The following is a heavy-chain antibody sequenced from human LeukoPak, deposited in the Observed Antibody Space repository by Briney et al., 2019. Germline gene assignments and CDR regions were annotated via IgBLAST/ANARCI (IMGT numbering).Heavy chain of an antibody. J-gene: IGHJ6*02. V-gene: IGHV1-2*02. Sequence: EASVKVSCKASGYTFTGYYMHWVRQAPGQGLEWMGWINPNSGGTNYAQKFQGRVTMTRDTSISTAYMELSRLRSDDTAVYYCAREAASGCSSTSCYVPRLLNYYYGMDVWGQGTTVTVSS. D-gene: IGHD2-2*01. CDR3: AREAASGCSSTSCYVPRLLNYYYGMDV. CDR1: GYTFTGYY. CDR2: INPNSGGT.